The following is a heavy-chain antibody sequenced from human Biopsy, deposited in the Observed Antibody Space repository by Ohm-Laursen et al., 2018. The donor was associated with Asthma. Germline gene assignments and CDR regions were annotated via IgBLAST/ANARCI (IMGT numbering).Heavy chain of an antibody. D-gene: IGHD1-26*01. J-gene: IGHJ4*02. CDR2: ISGSGGST. CDR3: AKDKRYSGSYFDY. Sequence: SLRLSCATSGFTFSSYAMSWVRQAPGKGLEWASAISGSGGSTYYADSVKGRFTISRDNSKNTLYLQMNSLRAEDTAVYYCAKDKRYSGSYFDYWGQGTLVTVSS. CDR1: GFTFSSYA. V-gene: IGHV3-23*01.